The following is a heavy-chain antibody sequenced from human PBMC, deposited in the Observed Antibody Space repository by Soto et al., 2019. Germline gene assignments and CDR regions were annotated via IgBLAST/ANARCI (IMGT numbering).Heavy chain of an antibody. CDR1: GYTFVSYG. D-gene: IGHD2-15*01. V-gene: IGHV1-18*04. CDR3: ARDRDVGQRAGGY. Sequence: QVQLVQSGGEVKKPGASVKVSCKTSGYTFVSYGINWVRQAPGQGLERMGWISGFNGNANYAEKYQGRVTMTTDTSTTTVYMELRSLRSDDTAVSYCARDRDVGQRAGGYCGQGTLVTDSS. CDR2: ISGFNGNA. J-gene: IGHJ4*02.